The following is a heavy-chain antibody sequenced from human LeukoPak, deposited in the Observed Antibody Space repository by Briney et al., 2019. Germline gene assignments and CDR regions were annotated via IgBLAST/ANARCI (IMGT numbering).Heavy chain of an antibody. CDR3: AKDPYYYDSSGYGYGMDV. CDR2: ISGSGGST. Sequence: GSLRLSCAASGFSFSSYAMAWVRQAPGKGPEWVSTISGSGGSTHYADSVKGRFTISRDNSKNTLYLQMNSLRAEDTAVYYCAKDPYYYDSSGYGYGMDVWGQGTTVTVSS. V-gene: IGHV3-23*01. CDR1: GFSFSSYA. D-gene: IGHD3-22*01. J-gene: IGHJ6*02.